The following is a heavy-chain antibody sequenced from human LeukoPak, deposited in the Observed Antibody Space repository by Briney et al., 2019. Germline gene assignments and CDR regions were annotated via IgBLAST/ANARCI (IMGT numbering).Heavy chain of an antibody. CDR1: GFTFSDFW. J-gene: IGHJ4*02. CDR3: ARVEASGYDYGAFDY. Sequence: GGSLRLSCVVSGFTFSDFWMSWVRQAPGMGLEWVGNIRQDGGENYYVDSVKGRFTISRDNAKKSLYLQMNSLRAEDTAVYYCARVEASGYDYGAFDYWSQGTLVTVSS. V-gene: IGHV3-7*01. CDR2: IRQDGGEN. D-gene: IGHD5-12*01.